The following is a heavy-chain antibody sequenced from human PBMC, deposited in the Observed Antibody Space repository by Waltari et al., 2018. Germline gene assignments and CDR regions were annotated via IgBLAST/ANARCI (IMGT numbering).Heavy chain of an antibody. Sequence: QVQLQESGPGLVKPSETLSLTCTVSGGSISSYYWSWIRQPPGQGLEWIGYIYYSGSTNYNPSLKSRVTISVDTSKNQFSLKLSSVTAADTAVYYCARQSYDFWSGYYRWYFDYWGQGTLVTVSS. V-gene: IGHV4-59*01. J-gene: IGHJ4*02. CDR2: IYYSGST. D-gene: IGHD3-3*01. CDR1: GGSISSYY. CDR3: ARQSYDFWSGYYRWYFDY.